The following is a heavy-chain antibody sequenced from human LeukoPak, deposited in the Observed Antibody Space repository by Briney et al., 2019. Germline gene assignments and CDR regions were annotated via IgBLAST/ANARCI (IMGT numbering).Heavy chain of an antibody. J-gene: IGHJ4*02. CDR1: GGTFSSYA. CDR3: ARVPYTYSSSWYYFDY. CDR2: IIPIFGIA. Sequence: GSSVRVSCKAPGGTFSSYAISWVRQAPGQGLEWTGRIIPIFGIANYAQKFQGRVTITADKSTSTAYMELSSLRSEDTAVYYCARVPYTYSSSWYYFDYWGQGTLVTVSS. D-gene: IGHD6-13*01. V-gene: IGHV1-69*04.